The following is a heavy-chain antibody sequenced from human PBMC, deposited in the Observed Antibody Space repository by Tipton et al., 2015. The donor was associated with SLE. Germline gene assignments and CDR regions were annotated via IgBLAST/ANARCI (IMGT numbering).Heavy chain of an antibody. D-gene: IGHD3-22*01. CDR2: ISHSGST. Sequence: TLSLTCTVSQYSISSGSYYWSWIRQPPGKGLEWIGSISHSGSTYYSPSLKSRVTISGDTSMSQIALKLSSVTAADTAVYYCARDEYRYDATGYHLLGHFDFWGQGTLVTVSS. CDR1: QYSISSGSYY. V-gene: IGHV4-39*06. CDR3: ARDEYRYDATGYHLLGHFDF. J-gene: IGHJ4*02.